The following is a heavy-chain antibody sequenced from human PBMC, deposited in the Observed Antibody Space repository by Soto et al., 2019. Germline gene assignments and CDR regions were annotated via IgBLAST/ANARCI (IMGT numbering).Heavy chain of an antibody. D-gene: IGHD6-13*01. J-gene: IGHJ5*02. Sequence: ASVKVSCKASGGTFSSYAISWVRQAPGQGLEWMGGIIPIFGTANYAQKFQGRVTITADESTSTAYMELSSLRSEDTAVYYCARNSIAVAAAGTQWIWFDPWGQGTLVTVSS. CDR2: IIPIFGTA. CDR3: ARNSIAVAAAGTQWIWFDP. V-gene: IGHV1-69*13. CDR1: GGTFSSYA.